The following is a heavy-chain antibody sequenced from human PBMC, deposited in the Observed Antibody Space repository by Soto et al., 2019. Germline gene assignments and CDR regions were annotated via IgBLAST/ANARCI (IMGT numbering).Heavy chain of an antibody. CDR3: ARIRGYCSGGSCYPYYYYYYMDV. CDR2: IYYSGST. CDR1: GGSISSYY. D-gene: IGHD2-15*01. Sequence: PSETLSLTCTVSGGSISSYYWSWIRQPPGKGLEWIGYIYYSGSTNYNPSLKSRVTISVDTSKNQFSLKLSSVTAADTAVYYCARIRGYCSGGSCYPYYYYYYMDVWGKGTTVT. J-gene: IGHJ6*03. V-gene: IGHV4-59*01.